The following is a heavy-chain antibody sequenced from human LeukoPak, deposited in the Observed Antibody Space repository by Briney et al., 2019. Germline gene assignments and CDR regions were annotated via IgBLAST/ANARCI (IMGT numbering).Heavy chain of an antibody. CDR1: GFTFSDYW. CDR3: ARGSFGSGSYYTSNWFDP. V-gene: IGHV3-7*01. J-gene: IGHJ5*02. CDR2: IKQDGSEK. D-gene: IGHD3-10*01. Sequence: GGSLRLSCAASGFTFSDYWMSWVRQAPGKGLGRVANIKQDGSEKYYVDSVKGRFTISRDNAKNSLYLQMNSLRAEDTAVYYCARGSFGSGSYYTSNWFDPWGQGTLVTDSS.